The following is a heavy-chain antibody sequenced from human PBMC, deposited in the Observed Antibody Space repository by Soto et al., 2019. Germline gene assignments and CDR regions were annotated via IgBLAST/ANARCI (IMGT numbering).Heavy chain of an antibody. CDR1: GGSISSYY. D-gene: IGHD6-19*01. J-gene: IGHJ4*02. CDR3: ARSGPVAQIARIDY. Sequence: SETLSVTCTVSGGSISSYYWSWIRQPPGKGLEWIGYIYYSGSTNYNPSLKSRVTISVDTSKNQFSLKLSSVTAADTAVYYCARSGPVAQIARIDYWGQGTLVTVSS. V-gene: IGHV4-59*08. CDR2: IYYSGST.